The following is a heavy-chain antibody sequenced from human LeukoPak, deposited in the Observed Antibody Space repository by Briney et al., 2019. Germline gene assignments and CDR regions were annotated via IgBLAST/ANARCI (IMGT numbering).Heavy chain of an antibody. Sequence: SETLSLTCAVYGGSFSGYYWSWIRQPPGKGLEWIGEINHSGSTNYNPSLKSRVTISVDTSKNQFSLKLSSVTAADTAVYYCARTTVVTDYYFDYWGQGTLSPSPQ. D-gene: IGHD4-23*01. V-gene: IGHV4-34*01. J-gene: IGHJ4*02. CDR1: GGSFSGYY. CDR3: ARTTVVTDYYFDY. CDR2: INHSGST.